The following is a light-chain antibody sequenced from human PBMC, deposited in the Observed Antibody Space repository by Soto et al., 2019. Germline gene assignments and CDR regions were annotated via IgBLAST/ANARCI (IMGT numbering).Light chain of an antibody. V-gene: IGKV3-20*01. CDR1: QSVSSSY. J-gene: IGKJ4*01. CDR3: QQYGSSPA. CDR2: GAS. Sequence: EIVLTQSPGTLSLSPGERATLSCRASQSVSSSYLAWYQQKPGQAPRLLIYGASSRATGIPDRFSGSGSGTAFTVTISRLEPEDFALYYCQQYGSSPAFGGGTKVEIK.